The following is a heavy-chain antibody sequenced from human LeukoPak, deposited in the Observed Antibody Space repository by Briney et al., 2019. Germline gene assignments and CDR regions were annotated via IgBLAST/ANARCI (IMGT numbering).Heavy chain of an antibody. D-gene: IGHD5-12*01. J-gene: IGHJ4*02. CDR2: INPSGGGT. CDR1: GYTFTSYY. CDR3: ARDRWLFDY. Sequence: ASVKVSCNASGYTFTSYYMHWVRQAPGQGLEWMGIINPSGGGTNYAQKFQGRVSMTRDTSASTVYMELSSLRSEDTAVYYCARDRWLFDYWGQGTQVTVSS. V-gene: IGHV1-46*01.